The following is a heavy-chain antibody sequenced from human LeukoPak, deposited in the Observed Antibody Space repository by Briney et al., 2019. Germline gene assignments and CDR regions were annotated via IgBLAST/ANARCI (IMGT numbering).Heavy chain of an antibody. Sequence: SETLSLTCTVSGGSLSGYYWSWIRQPPGKGLGYLGYIYYSGSTNFNPSLKSRVTISVDTSKNQFSLKLSSVPAADTAVYYCARDKAVAYMDVWGKGTTVTVSS. CDR3: ARDKAVAYMDV. CDR1: GGSLSGYY. J-gene: IGHJ6*03. CDR2: IYYSGST. D-gene: IGHD4-23*01. V-gene: IGHV4-59*01.